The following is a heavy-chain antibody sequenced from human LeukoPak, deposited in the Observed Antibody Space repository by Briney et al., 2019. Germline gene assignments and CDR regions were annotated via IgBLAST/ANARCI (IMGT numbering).Heavy chain of an antibody. CDR1: GGSISSSSYY. D-gene: IGHD3-16*01. V-gene: IGHV4-39*07. Sequence: SETLSLTCTVSGGSISSSSYYWGWIRQPPGKGLEWIGSIYYSGSTYYNPSLKSRVTISVDTSKNQFSLKLSSVTAADTAVYYCARDNDSRDPPHFDYWGQGTLVTVSS. CDR3: ARDNDSRDPPHFDY. J-gene: IGHJ4*02. CDR2: IYYSGST.